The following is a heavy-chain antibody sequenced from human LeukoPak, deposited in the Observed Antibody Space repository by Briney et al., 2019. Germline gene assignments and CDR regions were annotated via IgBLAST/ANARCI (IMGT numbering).Heavy chain of an antibody. Sequence: PWGSLRLSCAASGFTFSSYDMHWVRQATGKGLEWVSAIGTAGDTYYPGSVKGRFTISRENAKNSLYLQMNSLRAGDTAVYYCARGTYYYDSSGPWAFDIWGQGTMVTVSS. J-gene: IGHJ3*02. CDR2: IGTAGDT. CDR1: GFTFSSYD. D-gene: IGHD3-22*01. CDR3: ARGTYYYDSSGPWAFDI. V-gene: IGHV3-13*01.